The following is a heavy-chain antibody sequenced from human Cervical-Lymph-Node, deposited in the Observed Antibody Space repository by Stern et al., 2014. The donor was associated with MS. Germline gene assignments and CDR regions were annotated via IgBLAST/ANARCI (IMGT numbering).Heavy chain of an antibody. J-gene: IGHJ5*02. CDR2: INHSGKT. CDR3: ARYTVKDCFDP. D-gene: IGHD4-17*01. V-gene: IGHV4-34*01. Sequence: QVQLQQWGAGLLKPSETLSLTCAVYGGSFSGYYWSWIRQSPGKGLEWIGDINHSGKTKSNPSLTNRLTISSITTRSQLPLKLGSVPAADTAVYYCARYTVKDCFDPWGQGTLVIVSS. CDR1: GGSFSGYY.